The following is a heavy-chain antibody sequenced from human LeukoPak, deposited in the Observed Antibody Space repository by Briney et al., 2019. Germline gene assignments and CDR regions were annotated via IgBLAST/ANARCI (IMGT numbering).Heavy chain of an antibody. CDR3: ARSTTVTMDFSWFDP. V-gene: IGHV5-51*01. J-gene: IGHJ5*02. D-gene: IGHD4-17*01. CDR1: GYSFTSYW. Sequence: GESLKISCKGSGYSFTSYWIGWVRQMPGKGLEWMGNIYPGDSDTRYSPSFQGQVTISADKSISTAYLQWSSLKASDTAMYYCARSTTVTMDFSWFDPWGQGTLVTVSS. CDR2: IYPGDSDT.